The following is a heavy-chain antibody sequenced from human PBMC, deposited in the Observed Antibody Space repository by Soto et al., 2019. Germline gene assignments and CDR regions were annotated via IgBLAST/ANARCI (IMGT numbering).Heavy chain of an antibody. Sequence: QVQLQQSSPGLVKPSQTLSITCAISGDSVSSDRVAWNWIRQSPSSGLEWLGRKYYRSKWYNDYAVSEKSRISINPDTPKNQFSLQLISVTPEDTAVYCCARGHGDWFDPWGQGTLVTVSS. J-gene: IGHJ5*02. CDR1: GDSVSSDRVA. CDR3: ARGHGDWFDP. CDR2: KYYRSKWYN. D-gene: IGHD4-17*01. V-gene: IGHV6-1*01.